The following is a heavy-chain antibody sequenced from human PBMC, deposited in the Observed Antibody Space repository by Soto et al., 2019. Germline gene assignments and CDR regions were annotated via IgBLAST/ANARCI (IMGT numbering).Heavy chain of an antibody. J-gene: IGHJ4*02. CDR3: ARLVYDSRLNYLYFDH. CDR2: VYNDGSA. Sequence: TLSLTCDVSGVSISSGNWWSWVRQPPGKGLEWIAEVYNDGSANYHPSLESRATISVDRSKNQFSLRLSSVTAADTGKYYCARLVYDSRLNYLYFDHWGQGTLVTVSS. D-gene: IGHD3-22*01. V-gene: IGHV4-4*02. CDR1: GVSISSGNW.